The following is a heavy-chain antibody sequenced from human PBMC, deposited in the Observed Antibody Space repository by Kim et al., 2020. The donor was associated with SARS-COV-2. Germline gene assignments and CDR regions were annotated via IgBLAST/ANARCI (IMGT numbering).Heavy chain of an antibody. CDR2: SGGRT. J-gene: IGHJ4*02. V-gene: IGHV3-23*01. CDR3: AKDPHDY. Sequence: SGGRTYYADSVKGRFTISRDNSKNTLYLQMNSLRAEDTAVYYCAKDPHDYWGQGTLVTVSS.